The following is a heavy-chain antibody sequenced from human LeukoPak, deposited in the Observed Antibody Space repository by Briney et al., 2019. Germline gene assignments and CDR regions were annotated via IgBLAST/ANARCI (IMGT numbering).Heavy chain of an antibody. CDR3: ARERSGSYIDS. D-gene: IGHD1-26*01. CDR1: GFPFSSYE. V-gene: IGHV3-48*03. Sequence: GGSLRLSCAASGFPFSSYEMNWVRQAPGKGLEWVSYISSRGSATDSADSVKGRFSVSRDNANNSLYLQMNSLGAEDTAVYYCARERSGSYIDSWGQGTLVTVSS. J-gene: IGHJ4*02. CDR2: ISSRGSAT.